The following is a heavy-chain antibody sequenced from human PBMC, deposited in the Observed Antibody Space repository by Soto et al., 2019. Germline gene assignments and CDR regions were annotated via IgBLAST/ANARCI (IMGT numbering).Heavy chain of an antibody. CDR1: GFTFSSYG. V-gene: IGHV3-30*03. CDR3: TGEVASGY. CDR2: ISKDGSVK. J-gene: IGHJ4*02. Sequence: QVQLVESGGGVVQPGRSLRLSCAASGFTFSSYGMHWVRQAPGKGLEWVAVISKDGSVKYYADSVKGRFTISRDNSKNTLYLQMNSLGAEDTAAYYGTGEVASGYWGQGTLVTVSS. D-gene: IGHD2-8*02.